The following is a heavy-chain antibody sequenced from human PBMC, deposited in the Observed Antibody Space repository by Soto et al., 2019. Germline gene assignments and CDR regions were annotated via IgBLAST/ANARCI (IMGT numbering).Heavy chain of an antibody. V-gene: IGHV1-69*01. CDR3: AKARGYYDSSGYGYFDY. J-gene: IGHJ4*02. CDR2: IIPLFGTA. D-gene: IGHD3-22*01. Sequence: QVQLVQSGAEVKKPGSSVKVSCKASGGTFSSYAISWVRPAPGQGLEWMGGIIPLFGTAHYAQKFQGRVTITADESTSTAYMELSSLRSEDTAVYYCAKARGYYDSSGYGYFDYWGQGTLVTVSS. CDR1: GGTFSSYA.